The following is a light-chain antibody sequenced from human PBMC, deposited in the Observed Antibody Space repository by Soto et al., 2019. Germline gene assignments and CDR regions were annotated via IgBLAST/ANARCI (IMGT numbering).Light chain of an antibody. V-gene: IGKV3-15*01. J-gene: IGKJ2*01. CDR3: QQYFNWPPYT. CDR1: QYVSSN. CDR2: GAS. Sequence: EIEMTQSPVTLSVSPGERATLSCRASQYVSSNLAWYQQRPGQAPRLLIYGASTRATGIPARFSGSGSGTEFTLTISSLQSEYFAVYYCQQYFNWPPYTFGQGTKLEIK.